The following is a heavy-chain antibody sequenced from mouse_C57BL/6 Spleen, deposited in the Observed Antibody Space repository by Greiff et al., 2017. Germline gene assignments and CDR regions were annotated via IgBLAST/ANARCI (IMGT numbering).Heavy chain of an antibody. CDR2: IYPGDGDT. Sequence: VQLQQSGAELVKPGASVKISCKASGYAFSSYWMNWVKQRPGKGLEWIGQIYPGDGDTNYNGKFKGKATLTADKSSSTAYMQLSGLTSEDSAVYFCARSEGYYYGSSHGRNFDYWGQGTTLTVSS. CDR1: GYAFSSYW. D-gene: IGHD1-1*01. CDR3: ARSEGYYYGSSHGRNFDY. V-gene: IGHV1-80*01. J-gene: IGHJ2*01.